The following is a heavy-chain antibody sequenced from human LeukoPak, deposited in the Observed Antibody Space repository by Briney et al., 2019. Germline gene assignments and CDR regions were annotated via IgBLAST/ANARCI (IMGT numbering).Heavy chain of an antibody. CDR3: ARKGGPATYFDY. D-gene: IGHD2-2*01. V-gene: IGHV3-74*01. CDR1: GFTFSNYW. CDR2: IGGDGSGT. Sequence: GGSLRLSCAASGFTFSNYWMHWVRQAPGKGLVWVSRIGGDGSGTSYADSVKGRFTISRDNAKNSLYLQMNSLRAEDTALYYCARKGGPATYFDYWGQGTLVTVSS. J-gene: IGHJ4*02.